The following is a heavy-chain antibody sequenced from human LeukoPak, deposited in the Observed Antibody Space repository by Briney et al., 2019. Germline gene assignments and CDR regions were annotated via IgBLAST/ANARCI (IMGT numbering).Heavy chain of an antibody. J-gene: IGHJ3*02. CDR1: GFTFDDYA. Sequence: GRSLRLSCAASGFTFDDYAMHWVRQAPGKGLEWVSGISWNSGSMDYADSVKGRFTISRDNAKNSLYLQMNSLRAEDTAVYYCARIAMGAFDIWGQGTMVTVSS. D-gene: IGHD1-26*01. CDR2: ISWNSGSM. CDR3: ARIAMGAFDI. V-gene: IGHV3-9*01.